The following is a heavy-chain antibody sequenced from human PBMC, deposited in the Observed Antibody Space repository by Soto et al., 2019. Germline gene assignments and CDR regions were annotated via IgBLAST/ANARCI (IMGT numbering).Heavy chain of an antibody. CDR3: ARSPPGFCSGGSCPNSFDY. CDR2: IYYSGST. D-gene: IGHD2-15*01. Sequence: SETLSLTCTVSGGSISSSSYYWGWIRQPPGKGLEWIGSIYYSGSTYYSPSLKSRVTISVDTSKNQFSLKLSSVTAADTAVYYCARSPPGFCSGGSCPNSFDYWGQGTLVTVSS. V-gene: IGHV4-39*01. CDR1: GGSISSSSYY. J-gene: IGHJ4*02.